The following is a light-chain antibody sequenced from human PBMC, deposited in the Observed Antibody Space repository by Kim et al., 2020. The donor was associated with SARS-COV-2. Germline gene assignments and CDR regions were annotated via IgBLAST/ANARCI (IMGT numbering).Light chain of an antibody. J-gene: IGKJ1*01. CDR2: KAS. CDR1: QNIDNW. CDR3: QQYETYWT. V-gene: IGKV1-5*03. Sequence: DIQMTQSPSTLSASVGDRVTITCRASQNIDNWLAWYQQKPGKAPKLLIYKASRLHSGVPSRFSGSGSATEFTLTISSLQPDDFGIYFCQQYETYWTFGLGTKVDIK.